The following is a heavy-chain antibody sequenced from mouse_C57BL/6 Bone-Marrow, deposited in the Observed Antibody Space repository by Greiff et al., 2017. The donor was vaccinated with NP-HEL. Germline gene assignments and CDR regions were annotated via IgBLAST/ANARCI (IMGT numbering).Heavy chain of an antibody. CDR1: GYAFTHYF. CDR2: INPGSGGT. J-gene: IGHJ2*01. Sequence: LQESGAELVRPGTSVNVSCKASGYAFTHYFIVWVKQRPGQGLEWIGVINPGSGGTNYNEKFKGKATLTADKSSSTAYMQLSSLTSEDSAVYFCARSYYFDYWGQGTTLTVSS. V-gene: IGHV1-54*01. CDR3: ARSYYFDY.